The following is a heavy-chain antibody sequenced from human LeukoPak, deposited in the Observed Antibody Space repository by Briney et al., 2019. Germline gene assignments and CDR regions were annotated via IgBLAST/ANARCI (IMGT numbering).Heavy chain of an antibody. D-gene: IGHD2-15*01. V-gene: IGHV4-59*01. CDR1: GGSISSYH. J-gene: IGHJ4*02. CDR2: IYYSGST. Sequence: PSETLSLTCTVSGGSISSYHWSWIRQPPGKGLEWIGYIYYSGSTNYNPSLKSRVTISVDTSKNQFSLKLSSVTAADTAVYYCARVSWWSYYFDYWGQGTLVTVSS. CDR3: ARVSWWSYYFDY.